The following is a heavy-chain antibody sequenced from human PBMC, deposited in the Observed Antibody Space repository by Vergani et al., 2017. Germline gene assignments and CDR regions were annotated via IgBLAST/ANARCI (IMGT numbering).Heavy chain of an antibody. CDR2: ISYDGSNK. J-gene: IGHJ4*02. V-gene: IGHV3-30-3*01. CDR3: AREADMFSGQLKN. CDR1: GFTFSSYA. Sequence: QVQLVESGGGVVQPGRSLRLSCAASGFTFSSYAMHWVRQAPGKGLEWVAVISYDGSNKYYADSVKGRFTISRDNSKNTLYLQMNSLRAEDTAVYYCAREADMFSGQLKNWGQGTLVTVSS. D-gene: IGHD3-10*01.